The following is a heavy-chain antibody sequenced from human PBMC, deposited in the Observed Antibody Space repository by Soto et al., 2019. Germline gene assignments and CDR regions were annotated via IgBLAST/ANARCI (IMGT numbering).Heavy chain of an antibody. CDR3: ARFTYKSGFNWFDP. CDR1: GGSIHSYY. D-gene: IGHD5-12*01. J-gene: IGHJ5*02. V-gene: IGHV4-59*01. CDR2: IYYTGTT. Sequence: SETLSLTCTVSGGSIHSYYWAWIRRPPGKELQWLGYIYYTGTTRYNPSLTSRVTMSVDTSNNQFSLKLKSATAADTAVYYCARFTYKSGFNWFDPWGQGTQVTVSS.